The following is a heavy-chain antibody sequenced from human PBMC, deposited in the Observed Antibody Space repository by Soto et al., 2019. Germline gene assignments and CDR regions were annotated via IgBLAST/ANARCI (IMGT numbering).Heavy chain of an antibody. CDR3: ARGGWFGELYYFDY. Sequence: SETLSLTCAVYGGSFSGYYWSWIRQPPGKGLEWIGEINHSGSTNYNPSLKSRVTISVDTSKNQFSLKLSSVTAADTAVYYCARGGWFGELYYFDYWGQGTLVTVSS. V-gene: IGHV4-34*01. CDR1: GGSFSGYY. J-gene: IGHJ4*02. D-gene: IGHD3-10*01. CDR2: INHSGST.